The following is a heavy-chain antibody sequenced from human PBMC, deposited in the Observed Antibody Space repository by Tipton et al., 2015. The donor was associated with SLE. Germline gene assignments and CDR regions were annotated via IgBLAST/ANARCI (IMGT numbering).Heavy chain of an antibody. Sequence: QLVQSGVEVKKPGASVKVSCKASGHTFTSYGICWVRQAPGQGLEWMGWISAYNGDTNYAQKFQGRVTMTTDTSTSTAYMELRSLRSDDTAVYYCARDALYYRNAFDIWGQGTMVTVSS. V-gene: IGHV1-18*01. D-gene: IGHD1-14*01. CDR2: ISAYNGDT. J-gene: IGHJ3*02. CDR1: GHTFTSYG. CDR3: ARDALYYRNAFDI.